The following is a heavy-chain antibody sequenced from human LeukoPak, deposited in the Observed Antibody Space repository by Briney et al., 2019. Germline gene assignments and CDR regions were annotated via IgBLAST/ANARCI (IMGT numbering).Heavy chain of an antibody. CDR1: GYSFTSNY. V-gene: IGHV1-46*01. CDR3: ARDQEAFDY. CDR2: IYPXDXSX. Sequence: ASVTVSCKASGYSFTSNYIHWVRQAPGQGLEWMGMIYPXDXSXXXXQKFQGRVTVTRDTSTSTVHMELSGLRSEDTAVYYCARDQEAFDYWGQGTLVTVSS. J-gene: IGHJ4*02.